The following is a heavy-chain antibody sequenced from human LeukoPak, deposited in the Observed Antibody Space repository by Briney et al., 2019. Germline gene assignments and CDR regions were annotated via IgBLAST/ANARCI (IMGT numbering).Heavy chain of an antibody. CDR2: IYYSGTT. J-gene: IGHJ6*03. D-gene: IGHD2-2*01. CDR1: AGSISPYY. CDR3: ARVGGDCTSPNCNRDYYYYYMDV. Sequence: SSETLSLTCTVSAGSISPYYWSWIRQPPGKGLEWIGFIYYSGTTNYNPSLKHRVTISVDTSNNQFSLKVNSVTAADTAVYYCARVGGDCTSPNCNRDYYYYYMDVWGKGTTVTVSS. V-gene: IGHV4-59*01.